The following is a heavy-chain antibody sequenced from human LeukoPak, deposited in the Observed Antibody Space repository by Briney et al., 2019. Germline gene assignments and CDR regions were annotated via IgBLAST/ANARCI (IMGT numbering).Heavy chain of an antibody. Sequence: ASVKVSCKASGYSFTSYGISWVRQAPGQGLEWMGWISAYNGNTNYAQKLRGRVTMTTDTSTSTAYMELRSLRSDDTAVYYCATHQRGWYNYFDYWGQGTLVTVSS. CDR2: ISAYNGNT. CDR3: ATHQRGWYNYFDY. CDR1: GYSFTSYG. V-gene: IGHV1-18*01. J-gene: IGHJ4*02. D-gene: IGHD6-19*01.